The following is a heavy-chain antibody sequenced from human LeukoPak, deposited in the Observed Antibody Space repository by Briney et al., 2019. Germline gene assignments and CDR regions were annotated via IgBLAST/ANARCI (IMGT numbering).Heavy chain of an antibody. CDR2: IYPGESDT. J-gene: IGHJ4*02. V-gene: IGHV5-51*01. D-gene: IGHD2-15*01. CDR1: GYSFTSYW. CDR3: ARHYLGRRYCSGGSCHYYFDY. Sequence: GESLKISCKGSGYSFTSYWIGWVRQMPGKGLGGMGIIYPGESDTRLSPSFQGQVTISADKSISTAYLQWSSLKASDTAMYYCARHYLGRRYCSGGSCHYYFDYWGQGTLVTVSS.